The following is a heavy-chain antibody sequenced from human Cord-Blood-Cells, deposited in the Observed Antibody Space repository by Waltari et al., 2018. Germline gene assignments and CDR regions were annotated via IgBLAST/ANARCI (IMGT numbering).Heavy chain of an antibody. D-gene: IGHD3-22*01. CDR3: ARDYTGYYDSSGYYYYYYMDV. Sequence: QVQLVQSGAEVKKPGSSVKVSCKASGGTFSSYAISWVRQAPGQGLEWMGGIIPIFGTANYAQKFQGRVTITADESTSTAYMELSSLRSEDTAVYYCARDYTGYYDSSGYYYYYYMDVWGKGTTVTVSS. J-gene: IGHJ6*03. CDR2: IIPIFGTA. CDR1: GGTFSSYA. V-gene: IGHV1-69*01.